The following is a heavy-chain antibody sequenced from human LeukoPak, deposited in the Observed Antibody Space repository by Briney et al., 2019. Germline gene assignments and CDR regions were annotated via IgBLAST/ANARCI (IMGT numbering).Heavy chain of an antibody. CDR3: ARDEAYSYGHDAFDI. J-gene: IGHJ3*02. V-gene: IGHV3-48*03. D-gene: IGHD5-18*01. Sequence: GGSLRLSCAASGFTFSSYEMNWVRQAPGKGLEWVSYISSSGSTIYYADSVKGRFTTSRDNAKNSLYLQMNSLRAEDTAVYYCARDEAYSYGHDAFDIWGQGTMVTVSS. CDR1: GFTFSSYE. CDR2: ISSSGSTI.